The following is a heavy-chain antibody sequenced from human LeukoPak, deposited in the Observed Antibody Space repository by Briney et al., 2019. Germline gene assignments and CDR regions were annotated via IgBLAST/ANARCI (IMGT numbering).Heavy chain of an antibody. D-gene: IGHD3-10*01. Sequence: PGGSLRLSCAGSGFTFRLYGMHWVRQAPGKGLEWVALISNDGDSEYYIDSVKGRFTISRDNAKDTLYLQMNSLRGEDTAVYYCAKDGRGRTFFGDIEYWGQGTLVAVSS. V-gene: IGHV3-30*18. CDR3: AKDGRGRTFFGDIEY. CDR1: GFTFRLYG. CDR2: ISNDGDSE. J-gene: IGHJ4*02.